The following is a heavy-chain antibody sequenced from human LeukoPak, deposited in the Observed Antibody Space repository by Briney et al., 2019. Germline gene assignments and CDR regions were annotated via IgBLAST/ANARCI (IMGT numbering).Heavy chain of an antibody. V-gene: IGHV3-30*03. CDR2: ISYDGSNK. J-gene: IGHJ3*02. CDR1: GFTFSSYG. D-gene: IGHD6-13*01. CDR3: ARGFAWGQQPLGAFDI. Sequence: GGSLRLSCAASGFTFSSYGMHWVRQAPGKGLEWVAVISYDGSNKYYADSVKGRFTISRDNSKNTLYLQMNSLRAEDTAVYYCARGFAWGQQPLGAFDIWGQGTMVTVSS.